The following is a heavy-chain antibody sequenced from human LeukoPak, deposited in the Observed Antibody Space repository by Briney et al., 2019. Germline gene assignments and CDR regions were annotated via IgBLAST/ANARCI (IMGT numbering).Heavy chain of an antibody. V-gene: IGHV4-30-2*01. J-gene: IGHJ4*02. CDR3: ARVGHYYHDSGSYLGGFDY. D-gene: IGHD3-10*01. CDR2: IYHSGST. Sequence: SETLSLTCAVSGGSISSGGYSWSWIRQPPGKGLEWIGYIYHSGSTYYNPSLESRVTISVDRSKNQFSLKLSSVTAADTAVYYCARVGHYYHDSGSYLGGFDYWGQGTLVTVSS. CDR1: GGSISSGGYS.